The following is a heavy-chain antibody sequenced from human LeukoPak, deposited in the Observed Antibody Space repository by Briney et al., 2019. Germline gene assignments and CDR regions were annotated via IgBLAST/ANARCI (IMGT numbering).Heavy chain of an antibody. CDR1: GFTFGDYA. Sequence: GGSLRLSCTASGFTFGDYAMSWVRQAPGKGLEWVGFIRSKAYGGTTEYAASVKGRFTISRDDSKSIAYLQMNSLKTEDTAVYYCTRDYGSSKIRGNYYYMDVWGKGTTVTISS. V-gene: IGHV3-49*04. D-gene: IGHD3-10*01. CDR2: IRSKAYGGTT. J-gene: IGHJ6*03. CDR3: TRDYGSSKIRGNYYYMDV.